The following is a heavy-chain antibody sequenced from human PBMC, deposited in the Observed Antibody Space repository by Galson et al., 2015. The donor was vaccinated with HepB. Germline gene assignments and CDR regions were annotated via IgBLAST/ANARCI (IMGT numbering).Heavy chain of an antibody. V-gene: IGHV3-30*18. CDR3: AKEEVV. CDR2: ISNDGTNK. Sequence: SLRLSCAASGFKFSGYFMPWVRQAPGEGLDWVAVISNDGTNKYNGASVKGRFTISRDNSKNTLYLQMHSLRVEDTAVYYCAKEEVVCGQGTLVTVSS. J-gene: IGHJ4*02. CDR1: GFKFSGYF. D-gene: IGHD2-2*01.